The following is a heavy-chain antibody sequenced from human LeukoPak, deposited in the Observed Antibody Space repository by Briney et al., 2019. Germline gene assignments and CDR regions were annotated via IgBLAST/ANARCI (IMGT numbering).Heavy chain of an antibody. D-gene: IGHD3-10*01. CDR1: GYTFTSYG. J-gene: IGHJ3*02. V-gene: IGHV1-18*01. CDR3: ARDAGSGIWLGEPKAFDI. Sequence: GASVKVSCKASGYTFTSYGISWVRQAPGQGLEWMGWISAYNGNTNYAQKLQGRVTMTTDTSTSTAYMELRSLRSDDTAVYYCARDAGSGIWLGEPKAFDIWGQGTMVTVSS. CDR2: ISAYNGNT.